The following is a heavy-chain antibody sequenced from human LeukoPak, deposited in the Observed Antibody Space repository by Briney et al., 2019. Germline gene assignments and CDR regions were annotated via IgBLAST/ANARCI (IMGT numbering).Heavy chain of an antibody. V-gene: IGHV3-48*03. CDR1: GFTFSSYE. D-gene: IGHD6-13*01. CDR3: AREGSEQQLVRYFQH. J-gene: IGHJ1*01. CDR2: ISSSGSTI. Sequence: GGSLRLSCAASGFTFSSYEMNWVRQAPGKGLEWVSYISSSGSTIYYADSVKGRFTISRDNAKNSPYLQMNSLRAEDTAVYYCAREGSEQQLVRYFQHWGQGTLVTVSS.